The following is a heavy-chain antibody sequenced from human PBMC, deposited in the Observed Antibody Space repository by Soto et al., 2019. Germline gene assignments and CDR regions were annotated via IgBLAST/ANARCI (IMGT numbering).Heavy chain of an antibody. CDR1: GASINNFAYY. CDR2: VYYNENT. CDR3: ARRERYSGSQGSLGT. Sequence: LSLTCPVSGASINNFAYYWGWIRQPPGKGLEWIGTVYYNENTYYNPSLRSRVAISVDTAKNQFSLNLRSVTAADTAVYFCARRERYSGSQGSLGTWGQGTL. J-gene: IGHJ5*01. D-gene: IGHD1-26*01. V-gene: IGHV4-39*01.